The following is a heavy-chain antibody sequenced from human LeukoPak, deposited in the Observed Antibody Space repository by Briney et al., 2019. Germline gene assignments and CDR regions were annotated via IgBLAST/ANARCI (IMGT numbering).Heavy chain of an antibody. Sequence: GGSLRLSCAATGFAFSSYAMSWVRQAPGKGLEWVSGISGSGGSTYYADSVKGRFTISRDNSKNTVYVQMNSLRAEDTAVYYCAKEDSSFIQQWGQGTLVTVSS. CDR2: ISGSGGST. J-gene: IGHJ1*01. CDR3: AKEDSSFIQQ. D-gene: IGHD6-19*01. V-gene: IGHV3-23*01. CDR1: GFAFSSYA.